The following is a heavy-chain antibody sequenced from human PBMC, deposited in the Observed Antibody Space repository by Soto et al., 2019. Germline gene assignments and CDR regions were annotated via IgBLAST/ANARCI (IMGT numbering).Heavy chain of an antibody. Sequence: PGGSLRLSCAASGFTFSSYWMHWVRQAPGKGLVWVSRINSDGSSTSYADSVKGRFAISRDNAKNTLYLQMNSLRAEDTAVYYCARTADARPWVVRAFDIWGQGTMVTVSS. CDR2: INSDGSST. V-gene: IGHV3-74*01. D-gene: IGHD3-10*01. CDR1: GFTFSSYW. J-gene: IGHJ3*02. CDR3: ARTADARPWVVRAFDI.